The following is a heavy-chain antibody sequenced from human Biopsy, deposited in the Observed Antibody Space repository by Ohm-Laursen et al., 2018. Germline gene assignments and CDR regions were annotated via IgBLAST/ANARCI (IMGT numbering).Heavy chain of an antibody. J-gene: IGHJ4*02. D-gene: IGHD3-10*01. CDR1: RFTFEDYA. CDR3: AKDKGAHINYGNLYYFDS. V-gene: IGHV3-9*01. Sequence: SLRLSCTASRFTFEDYAMHWVRLTPGKGLEWVSGIDWNRGSIAYGDSVKGRFTISRDNGKNFLYLQMSSLRVEDTALYFCAKDKGAHINYGNLYYFDSWGPGTMVTVSA. CDR2: IDWNRGSI.